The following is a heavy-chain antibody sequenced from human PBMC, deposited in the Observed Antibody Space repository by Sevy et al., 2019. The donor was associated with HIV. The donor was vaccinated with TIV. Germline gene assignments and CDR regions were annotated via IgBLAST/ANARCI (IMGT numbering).Heavy chain of an antibody. CDR1: GFSFSNYG. J-gene: IGHJ4*02. D-gene: IGHD3-22*01. CDR3: ARGADYFDSSGANFEY. V-gene: IGHV3-33*01. Sequence: GGSLRLSCAASGFSFSNYGMHWVRQAPGKGLEWVALIWYDGSSKYYADPVKGRLTISRDNSKNTLSLQMNSLRAEDTAVYYCARGADYFDSSGANFEYWGQGTLVTVSS. CDR2: IWYDGSSK.